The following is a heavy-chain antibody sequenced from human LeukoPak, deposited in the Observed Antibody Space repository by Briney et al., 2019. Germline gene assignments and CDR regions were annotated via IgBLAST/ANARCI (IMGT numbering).Heavy chain of an antibody. D-gene: IGHD3-9*01. CDR1: LGSISSSSYY. J-gene: IGHJ4*02. V-gene: IGHV4-39*01. CDR2: IYYSGST. Sequence: PSETLSLTCTVSLGSISSSSYYWGWIRQPPGKGLEWIGTIYYSGSTYYNPSLKSRVTISVDTSKNQFSLKLMSVTAADTAVYYCARQVSLRYFDVWGQGTLVTVSS. CDR3: ARQVSLRYFDV.